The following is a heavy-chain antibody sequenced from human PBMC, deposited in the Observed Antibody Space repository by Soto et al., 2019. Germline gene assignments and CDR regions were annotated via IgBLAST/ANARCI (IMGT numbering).Heavy chain of an antibody. J-gene: IGHJ5*02. D-gene: IGHD2-15*01. V-gene: IGHV4-59*01. CDR1: GGSISSYY. CDR2: IYYSGST. CDR3: ARDNNCSGGSCYSGWFDP. Sequence: SETLSLTCTVSGGSISSYYWSWIRQPPGKGLEWIGYIYYSGSTNYNPSLKSRVTISVDTSKNQFSLKLSSVTAADTAVYYCARDNNCSGGSCYSGWFDPWGQGTLVTVSS.